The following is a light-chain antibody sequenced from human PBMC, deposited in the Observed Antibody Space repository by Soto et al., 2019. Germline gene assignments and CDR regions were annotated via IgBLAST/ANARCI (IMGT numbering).Light chain of an antibody. CDR3: QQSYTTASIT. CDR2: AAS. CDR1: QSISRN. J-gene: IGKJ5*01. Sequence: DIQMTQSPSSLSASVGDRVTITCRASQSISRNLNWYQHKPGKAPKLLIYAASSLQNGVPSRFSGGGSGTGFTLSISSLQHEDFGTYYCQQSYTTASITFGQGTRLEIK. V-gene: IGKV1-39*01.